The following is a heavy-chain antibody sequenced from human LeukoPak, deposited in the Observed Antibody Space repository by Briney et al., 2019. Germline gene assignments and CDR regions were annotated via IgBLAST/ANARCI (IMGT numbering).Heavy chain of an antibody. Sequence: KTGGSLRLSCAASGFTFSSYWMSWVRQAPGKGLEWVANIKQDGSEKYYVDSVKGRFTISRDNAKNSLYLQMNSLRAEDTAVYYCTKLARAPRDFDYWGQGTLVTVPS. CDR3: TKLARAPRDFDY. D-gene: IGHD2-8*01. CDR2: IKQDGSEK. J-gene: IGHJ4*01. V-gene: IGHV3-7*03. CDR1: GFTFSSYW.